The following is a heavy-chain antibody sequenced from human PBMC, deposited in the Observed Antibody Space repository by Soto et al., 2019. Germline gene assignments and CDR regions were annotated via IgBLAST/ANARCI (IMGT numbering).Heavy chain of an antibody. Sequence: QVQLVQSGAEVKKPGSSVKVSCKASGGTFSSYAISWVRQAPGQGLEWMGGIIPIFGTANYAQKFQGRVTITADESTSTDYLELSSLRSEDTDVYYCARVVEMATGFDYWGQGTLVTVSS. CDR2: IIPIFGTA. D-gene: IGHD5-12*01. CDR3: ARVVEMATGFDY. CDR1: GGTFSSYA. J-gene: IGHJ4*02. V-gene: IGHV1-69*01.